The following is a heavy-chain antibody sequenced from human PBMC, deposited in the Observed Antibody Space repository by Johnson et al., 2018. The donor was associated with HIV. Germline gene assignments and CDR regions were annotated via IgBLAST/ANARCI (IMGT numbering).Heavy chain of an antibody. CDR2: IGTAGDT. J-gene: IGHJ3*02. V-gene: IGHV3-13*01. CDR1: GFTFSSYD. CDR3: ARVAAAGTDDAFDI. D-gene: IGHD6-13*01. Sequence: VQLVESGGGLVQPGGSLRLSCAASGFTFSSYDMHWVRQATGKGLEWVSAIGTAGDTYYPGSVKGRFTISRENAKNSLYLQMNSLRAGDTAVYYCARVAAAGTDDAFDIWGQGTMVTVSS.